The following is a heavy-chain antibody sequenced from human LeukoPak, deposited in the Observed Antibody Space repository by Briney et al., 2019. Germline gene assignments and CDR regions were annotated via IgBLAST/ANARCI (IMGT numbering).Heavy chain of an antibody. D-gene: IGHD6-19*01. V-gene: IGHV4-61*01. CDR3: ATVASGWYPDY. CDR1: GYSISSGYY. J-gene: IGHJ4*02. CDR2: IDSSGIT. Sequence: SETLSLTCTVSGYSISSGYYWGRIRQPPGQGLEWIGYIDSSGITNYNSSLNSRVTISLDTSQNQFSLKLNSVTAPDTAVYYCATVASGWYPDYWGQGALVTVAS.